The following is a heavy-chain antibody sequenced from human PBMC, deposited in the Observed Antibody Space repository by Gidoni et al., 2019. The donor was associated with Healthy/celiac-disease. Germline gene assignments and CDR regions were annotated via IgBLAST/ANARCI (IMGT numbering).Heavy chain of an antibody. V-gene: IGHV5-51*01. CDR2: IYPGDSDT. CDR1: GYSFTSYW. D-gene: IGHD6-19*01. CDR3: ARLQYSSAWYVGTPDY. Sequence: GESLKISCKGSGYSFTSYWIGWVRQMPGQGLEWMGIIYPGDSDTRYSPSFPGQVTISADKSISTAYLQWSSLKASDTAMYSCARLQYSSAWYVGTPDYWGQGTLVTVSS. J-gene: IGHJ4*02.